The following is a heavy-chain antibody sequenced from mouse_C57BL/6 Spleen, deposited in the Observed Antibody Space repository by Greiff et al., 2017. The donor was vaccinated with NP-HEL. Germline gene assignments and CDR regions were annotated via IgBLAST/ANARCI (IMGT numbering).Heavy chain of an antibody. CDR3: ARSKDYGSSLYFDY. CDR2: IDPSDSYT. CDR1: GYTFTSYW. V-gene: IGHV1-69*01. Sequence: VQLQQPGAELVMPGASVKLSCKASGYTFTSYWMHWVKQRPGQGLEWIGEIDPSDSYTNYNQKFKGKSTLTVDKSSSTAYMQLSSLTSEDSAVYYCARSKDYGSSLYFDYWGQGTTLTVSS. J-gene: IGHJ2*01. D-gene: IGHD1-1*01.